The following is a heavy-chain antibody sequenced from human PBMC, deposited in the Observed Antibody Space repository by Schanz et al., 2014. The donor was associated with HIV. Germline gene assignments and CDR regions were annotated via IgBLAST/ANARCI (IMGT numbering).Heavy chain of an antibody. J-gene: IGHJ5*02. CDR3: AREKTTLNWFDP. V-gene: IGHV1-46*01. CDR2: INPYDGST. Sequence: QVQLVQSGAEVQKPGASVRVSCKASGYTFTSQYMHWVRQAPGQGLEWMGLINPYDGSTSNAQKFQGRVTMTTDTSTSTAYMDLRSLRSDDTAVYYCAREKTTLNWFDPWGQGTLVTVSS. CDR1: GYTFTSQY.